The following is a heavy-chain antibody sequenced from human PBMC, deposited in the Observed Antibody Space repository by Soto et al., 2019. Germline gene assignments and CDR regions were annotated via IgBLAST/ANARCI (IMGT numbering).Heavy chain of an antibody. CDR1: GFTFSSYA. V-gene: IGHV3-30-3*01. D-gene: IGHD1-26*01. J-gene: IGHJ4*02. CDR3: ARGEWELDY. Sequence: QVQLVESGGGVVQPGRSLRLSCAASGFTFSSYAMHWVRQAPGKGLEWVAVISYDGSNKYYADSVKGRFTISRDKSKNTLYLQMNSLRAEDTAVYYCARGEWELDYWGQGTLVTVSS. CDR2: ISYDGSNK.